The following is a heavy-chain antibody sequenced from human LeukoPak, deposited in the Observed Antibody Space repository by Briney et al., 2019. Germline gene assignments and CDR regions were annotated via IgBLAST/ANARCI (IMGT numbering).Heavy chain of an antibody. CDR3: ARFTPQGYGWGGYNRFDS. J-gene: IGHJ5*01. CDR1: GGSISSYY. Sequence: SETLSLTCTVSGGSISSYYWNWIRQPPGKGLEWIGYIYYGGSTNYNPSLKSRVTISVDTSKNQFSLNLTSVTAADTAVYYCARFTPQGYGWGGYNRFDSWGQGTLVTVSS. CDR2: IYYGGST. V-gene: IGHV4-59*01. D-gene: IGHD3-16*01.